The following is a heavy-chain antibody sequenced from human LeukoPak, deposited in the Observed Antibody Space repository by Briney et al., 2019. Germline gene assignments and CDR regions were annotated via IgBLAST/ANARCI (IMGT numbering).Heavy chain of an antibody. CDR1: GGSFSGYY. V-gene: IGHV4-34*01. CDR3: ARSGRYQIY. J-gene: IGHJ4*02. Sequence: SETLSLTCAVYGGSFSGYYWSWIRQPPGKGLEWIGEINDSGTTNYNPSLKSRVTISEDTFRNQFSLKLSSVTAADTAIYYCARSGRYQIYWGRGTLVTVSS. D-gene: IGHD3-10*01. CDR2: INDSGTT.